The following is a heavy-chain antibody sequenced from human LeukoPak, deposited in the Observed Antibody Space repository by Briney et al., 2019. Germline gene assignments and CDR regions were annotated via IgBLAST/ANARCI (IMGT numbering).Heavy chain of an antibody. CDR2: ISGSGVST. V-gene: IGHV3-23*01. J-gene: IGHJ4*02. D-gene: IGHD1-26*01. CDR1: GFTFGTYA. Sequence: GGSLRLSCAASGFTFGTYAMSWVRRAPGKGLEWVSSISGSGVSTFYADSVKGRFTISRDNSKNTLYLQMHSLRGEDTAMYYCAKPVGVNFFDYWGQGTLVTVSS. CDR3: AKPVGVNFFDY.